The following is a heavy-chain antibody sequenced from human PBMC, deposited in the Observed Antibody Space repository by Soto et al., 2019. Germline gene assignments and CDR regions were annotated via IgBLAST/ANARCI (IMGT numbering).Heavy chain of an antibody. V-gene: IGHV1-2*04. J-gene: IGHJ6*03. Sequence: QVQLVQSGAEVKKPGALVTVSCRASGDTFTGYYMHWVRQAPGQGLEWMGWINPNSGVTKYAQKFQGWVTMTRDTSIRTVYMQLSRLRSDDTAVYYCARESGGATATLDYYYFYMDVWGTGTTVTVSS. CDR2: INPNSGVT. D-gene: IGHD5-12*01. CDR1: GDTFTGYY. CDR3: ARESGGATATLDYYYFYMDV.